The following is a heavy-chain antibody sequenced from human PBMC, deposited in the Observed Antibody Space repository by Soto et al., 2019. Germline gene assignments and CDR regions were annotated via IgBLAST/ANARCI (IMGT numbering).Heavy chain of an antibody. CDR2: ISYDGSNK. CDR3: AREGVVTHSPAFDY. D-gene: IGHD2-21*02. J-gene: IGHJ4*02. V-gene: IGHV3-30-3*01. Sequence: QVQLVESGGGVVQPGRSLRLSCAASGFTFSSYAMHWVRQAPGKGLEWVAVISYDGSNKYYADSVKGRFTISRDNSKNTLYLQMNSLRAEDTAVYYCAREGVVTHSPAFDYWGQGTLVTVSS. CDR1: GFTFSSYA.